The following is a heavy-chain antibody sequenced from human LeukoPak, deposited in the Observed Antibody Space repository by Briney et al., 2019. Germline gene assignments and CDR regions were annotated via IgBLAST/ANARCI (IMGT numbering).Heavy chain of an antibody. J-gene: IGHJ6*04. Sequence: GGSLRLSCAASGFTFSSYSMNWVRQAPGKGLEWVSYISSSGSTIYYADSVKGRFTISRDNAKNSLYLQMNSLRAEDTAVYYCAELGITMIGGVWGKGTTATISS. D-gene: IGHD3-10*02. V-gene: IGHV3-48*04. CDR1: GFTFSSYS. CDR3: AELGITMIGGV. CDR2: ISSSGSTI.